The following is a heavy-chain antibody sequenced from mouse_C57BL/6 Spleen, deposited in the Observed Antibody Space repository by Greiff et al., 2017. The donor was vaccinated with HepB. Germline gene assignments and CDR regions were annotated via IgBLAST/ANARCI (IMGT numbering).Heavy chain of an antibody. D-gene: IGHD1-1*01. CDR2: INPYNGGT. J-gene: IGHJ2*01. V-gene: IGHV1-19*01. CDR3: ARRGYYGSSLFDY. Sequence: EVKLLESGPVLVKPGASVKMSCKASGYTFTDYYMNWVKQSHGKSLEWIGVINPYNGGTSYNQKFKGKATLTVDKSSSTAYMELNSLTSEDSAVYYCARRGYYGSSLFDYWGQGTTLTVSS. CDR1: GYTFTDYY.